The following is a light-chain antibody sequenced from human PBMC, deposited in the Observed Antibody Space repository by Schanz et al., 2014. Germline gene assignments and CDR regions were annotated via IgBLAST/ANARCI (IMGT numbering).Light chain of an antibody. Sequence: SYVLTQPPSVSVAPGMTARLTCGGNSIGTKSVHWYQQRPGQAPVLVVYDDFDRPSGIPERFSGSKSGTSASLAISGLQSEDEADYYCAAWDDSLSGPVFGGGTKLTVL. J-gene: IGLJ3*02. CDR2: DDF. CDR1: SIGTKS. V-gene: IGLV3-21*03. CDR3: AAWDDSLSGPV.